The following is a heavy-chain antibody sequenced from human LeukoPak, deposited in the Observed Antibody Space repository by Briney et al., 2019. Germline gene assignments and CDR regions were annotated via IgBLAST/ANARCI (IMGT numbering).Heavy chain of an antibody. J-gene: IGHJ4*02. V-gene: IGHV3-66*01. CDR3: ARDKSGEYYYGSGSWGVDY. CDR1: GFTVSSNY. CDR2: IYTDGST. D-gene: IGHD3-10*01. Sequence: GGSLRLSCAASGFTVSSNYMSWVRQAPGKGLEWVSVIYTDGSTYYADSVKGRFTISRDNAKNSLYLQMNSLRAEDTAVYYCARDKSGEYYYGSGSWGVDYWGQGTLVTVSS.